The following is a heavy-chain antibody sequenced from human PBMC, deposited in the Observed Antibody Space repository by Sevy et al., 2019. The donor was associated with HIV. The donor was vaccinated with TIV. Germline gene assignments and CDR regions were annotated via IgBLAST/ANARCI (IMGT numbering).Heavy chain of an antibody. CDR3: AMRYIDL. CDR1: GFSFTDFW. V-gene: IGHV3-7*01. CDR2: INQDGSEM. J-gene: IGHJ4*02. Sequence: GGSLRLSCKASGFSFTDFWMQWVRQVPGKGPEWVANINQDGSEMYYVDSVKGRFTISRDNAESALYLQMHGLRAEDAATYFCAMRYIDLWGQGTVVTVSS.